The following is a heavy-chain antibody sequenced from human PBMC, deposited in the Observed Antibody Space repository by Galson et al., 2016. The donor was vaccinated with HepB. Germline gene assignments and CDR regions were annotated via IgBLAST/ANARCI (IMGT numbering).Heavy chain of an antibody. CDR1: GFTFRTYS. V-gene: IGHV3-30*18. CDR3: AKGRAVGRGRYYGFDV. Sequence: SLRLSCAVSGFTFRTYSMHWVRQAPGKGLEWVALISYDGTNKYYGDSVQGRFTISRDNSKHTLFLQMNSLRPDDTAVYYCAKGRAVGRGRYYGFDVWGEGTTVTVSS. CDR2: ISYDGTNK. D-gene: IGHD1-26*01. J-gene: IGHJ6*01.